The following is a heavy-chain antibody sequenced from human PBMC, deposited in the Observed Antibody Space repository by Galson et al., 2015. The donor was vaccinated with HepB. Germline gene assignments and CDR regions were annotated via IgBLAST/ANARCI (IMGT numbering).Heavy chain of an antibody. J-gene: IGHJ6*02. D-gene: IGHD2-15*01. CDR1: EDSASNNNAA. V-gene: IGHV6-1*01. CDR3: ARVGGTIYYYAMDV. Sequence: CAISEDSASNNNAAWNWIRESPSRGLEWLGRTYYRSKWYSDYAEPLRSRIIINADTSENQISLHLQSVTPEDTAVYYCARVGGTIYYYAMDVWGQGTTVTVSS. CDR2: TYYRSKWYS.